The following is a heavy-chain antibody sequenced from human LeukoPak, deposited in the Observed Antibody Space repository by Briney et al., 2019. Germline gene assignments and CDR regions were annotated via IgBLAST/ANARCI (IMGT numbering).Heavy chain of an antibody. V-gene: IGHV1-46*01. D-gene: IGHD2-8*02. Sequence: ASVKVSCKASGYTFTSYYIDWVRQAPGQGLEWMGVINPATTTTTYAQKFQGRVTLTRDMSTSTVYMEMSSLRSEDTAVYYCARYSHDSTGRYDYWGQGTLVTVSS. CDR1: GYTFTSYY. CDR3: ARYSHDSTGRYDY. CDR2: INPATTTT. J-gene: IGHJ4*02.